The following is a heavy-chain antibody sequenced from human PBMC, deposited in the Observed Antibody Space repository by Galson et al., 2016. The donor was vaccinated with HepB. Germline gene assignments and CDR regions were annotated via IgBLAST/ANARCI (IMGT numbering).Heavy chain of an antibody. CDR1: GFTFTRYN. CDR3: AILAPYTLPGYWDGGALDV. CDR2: ISFDGTKK. J-gene: IGHJ3*01. Sequence: SLRLSCAASGFTFTRYNIHWVRQAPGKGLEWVAVISFDGTKKYYADSVKGRFPISRDTSKNTLYLQMNSLRGDDTALYYCAILAPYTLPGYWDGGALDVWGQGTMVTVSS. D-gene: IGHD3-9*01. V-gene: IGHV3-30*04.